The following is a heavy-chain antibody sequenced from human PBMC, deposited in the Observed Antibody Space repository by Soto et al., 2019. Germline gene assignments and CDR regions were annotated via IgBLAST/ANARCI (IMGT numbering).Heavy chain of an antibody. CDR1: GGSISSSSYY. V-gene: IGHV4-39*01. Sequence: SETLSLTCTVSGGSISSSSYYWGWIRQPPGKGLEWIGSIYYSGSTYYNPSLKSRVTISVDTSKNQFSLKLSSVTAADTAVYYCARQRYDFWSGYYNVDYYYYYMDVWGKGTTVTVSS. CDR2: IYYSGST. J-gene: IGHJ6*03. CDR3: ARQRYDFWSGYYNVDYYYYYMDV. D-gene: IGHD3-3*01.